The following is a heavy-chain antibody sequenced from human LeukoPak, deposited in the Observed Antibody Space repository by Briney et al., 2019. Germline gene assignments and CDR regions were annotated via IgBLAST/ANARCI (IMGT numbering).Heavy chain of an antibody. CDR1: GYTFTAQY. J-gene: IGHJ6*03. Sequence: GASVKVSCKASGYTFTAQYMHWVRQAPGQGLEWMGWISAYNGNTNYAQKLQGRVTMTTDTSTSTAYMELRSLRSDDTAVYYCAREAYSSSFYYYYYMDVWGKGTTVTVSS. CDR2: ISAYNGNT. V-gene: IGHV1-18*01. CDR3: AREAYSSSFYYYYYMDV. D-gene: IGHD6-6*01.